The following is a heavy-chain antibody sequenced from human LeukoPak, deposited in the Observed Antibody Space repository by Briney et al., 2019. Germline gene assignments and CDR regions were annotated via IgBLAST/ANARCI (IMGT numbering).Heavy chain of an antibody. J-gene: IGHJ6*04. CDR2: IRSKAYGGKT. V-gene: IGHV3-49*04. Sequence: GGSPRLSCAASGFTFYKYATLWVPHAPGKGREWGGFIRSKAYGGKTEYAASVGGIFSISRDDSKSIDYLQINRLKSEDSAVYYCITPDKPLGYCSGGSCSLGCSWGRGTTVTISS. D-gene: IGHD2-15*01. CDR1: GFTFYKYA. CDR3: ITPDKPLGYCSGGSCSLGCS.